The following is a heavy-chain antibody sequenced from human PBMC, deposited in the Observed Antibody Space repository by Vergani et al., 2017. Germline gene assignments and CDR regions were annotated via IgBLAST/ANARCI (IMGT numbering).Heavy chain of an antibody. Sequence: QVQLVESGGGVVQPGRSLRLSCAASGFTFSSSGMHWVRQAPGKGLEWVAVISYDGSNKYYADSVKGRFTISRDNSKNTLYLQMNSLRAEDTAVYYCAKDGSLPRYVQYYYYMDVWGKGTTVTVSS. CDR2: ISYDGSNK. CDR3: AKDGSLPRYVQYYYYMDV. J-gene: IGHJ6*03. CDR1: GFTFSSSG. V-gene: IGHV3-30*18. D-gene: IGHD1-1*01.